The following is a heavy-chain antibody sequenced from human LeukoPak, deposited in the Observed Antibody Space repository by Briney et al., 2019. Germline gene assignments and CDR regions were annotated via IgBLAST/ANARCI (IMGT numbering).Heavy chain of an antibody. V-gene: IGHV3-21*04. CDR2: ISSSSSYI. CDR3: AKDIRRAAAGPNYIDY. Sequence: GGSLRLSCTASGFTFSSYSMNWVRQAPGKGLEWVSSISSSSSYIYYADSVKGRFTISRDNAKNSLYLQMNSLRAEDTALYYCAKDIRRAAAGPNYIDYWGQGTLVTVSS. J-gene: IGHJ4*02. CDR1: GFTFSSYS. D-gene: IGHD6-13*01.